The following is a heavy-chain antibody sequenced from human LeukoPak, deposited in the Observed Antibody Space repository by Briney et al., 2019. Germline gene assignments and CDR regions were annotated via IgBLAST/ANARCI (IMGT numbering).Heavy chain of an antibody. V-gene: IGHV3-48*03. J-gene: IGHJ4*02. D-gene: IGHD4-17*01. CDR1: GFTVSSNY. CDR2: ISSSGSTI. Sequence: PGGSLRLSCAASGFTVSSNYMNWVRQAPGKGLEWVSYISSSGSTIYYADSVKGRFTISRDNAKNSLYLQMNSLRAEDTAVYYCARPPSMTTVTTIAYWGQGTLVTVSS. CDR3: ARPPSMTTVTTIAY.